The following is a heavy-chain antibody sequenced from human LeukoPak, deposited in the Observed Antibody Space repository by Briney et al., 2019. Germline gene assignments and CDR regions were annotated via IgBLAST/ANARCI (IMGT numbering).Heavy chain of an antibody. Sequence: GGSLRLSCAGSEFTFSSSTMHWVRQAPGKGLEWVAALSYDGSNKYYADSVKGRFTISRDNSKNTLYLQMNSLRAEDTAVYYCARGSGGYSGYDFSAALDYWGQGTLVTVSS. J-gene: IGHJ4*02. D-gene: IGHD5-12*01. CDR1: EFTFSSST. CDR3: ARGSGGYSGYDFSAALDY. CDR2: LSYDGSNK. V-gene: IGHV3-30*04.